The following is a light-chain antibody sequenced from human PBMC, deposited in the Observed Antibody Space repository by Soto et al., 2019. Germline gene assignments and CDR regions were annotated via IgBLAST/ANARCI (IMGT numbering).Light chain of an antibody. V-gene: IGLV1-44*01. CDR1: SSNIGDNP. CDR2: IND. Sequence: QSVLTQSPSASGTPGQRITISCSGSSSNIGDNPVNWYQQLPGAAPKLLIYINDQRPSGVPDRFSGSNSGTSASLAISGLQPEDEADYYCAAWDDSLNALFGTGTKLTVL. CDR3: AAWDDSLNAL. J-gene: IGLJ1*01.